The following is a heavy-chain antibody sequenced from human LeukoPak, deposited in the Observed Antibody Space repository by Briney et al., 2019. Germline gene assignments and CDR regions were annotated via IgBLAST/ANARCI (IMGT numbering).Heavy chain of an antibody. CDR3: VRVRLGDYFDH. D-gene: IGHD4-17*01. V-gene: IGHV3-72*01. CDR2: IRNKPHSYTT. J-gene: IGHJ4*02. Sequence: PGGSLRLSCAASGFTFSDSYMDCVRQAPGKGLQWVGRIRNKPHSYTTDYAASVKGRFTISRDDSRNSMFLQMNTLKTEDTAVYYCVRVRLGDYFDHWGLGTLVTVSS. CDR1: GFTFSDSY.